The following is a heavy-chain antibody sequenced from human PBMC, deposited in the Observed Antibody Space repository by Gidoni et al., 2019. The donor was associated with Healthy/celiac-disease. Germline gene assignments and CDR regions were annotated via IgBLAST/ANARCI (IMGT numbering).Heavy chain of an antibody. Sequence: QVQLVESGGGVVQPGRSLRLSCAASGFTFSSYAMHWVRQAPGKGLEWVAVISYDGSNKYYADSVKGRFTISRDNSKNTLYLQMNSLRAEDTAVYYCARDGRGVLLWFGSYFDYWGQGTLVTVSS. J-gene: IGHJ4*02. CDR2: ISYDGSNK. CDR1: GFTFSSYA. V-gene: IGHV3-30-3*01. CDR3: ARDGRGVLLWFGSYFDY. D-gene: IGHD3-10*01.